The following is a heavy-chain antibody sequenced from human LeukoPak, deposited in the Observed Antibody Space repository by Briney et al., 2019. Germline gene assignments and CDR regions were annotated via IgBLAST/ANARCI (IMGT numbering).Heavy chain of an antibody. CDR3: ATDIAAAGTAFDI. J-gene: IGHJ3*02. CDR1: GGSISSYY. D-gene: IGHD6-13*01. V-gene: IGHV4-59*01. CDR2: IYYSGST. Sequence: SETLSLTCTVSGGSISSYYWSWIRQPPGKGLKWIGYIYYSGSTNYNPSLKSRVTISVDTSKNQFSLKLSSVTAADTAVYYCATDIAAAGTAFDIWGQGTMVTVSS.